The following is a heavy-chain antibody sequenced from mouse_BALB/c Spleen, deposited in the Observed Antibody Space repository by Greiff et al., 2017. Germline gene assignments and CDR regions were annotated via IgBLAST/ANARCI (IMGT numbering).Heavy chain of an antibody. V-gene: IGHV5-17*02. Sequence: EVKLVESGGGLVQPGGSRKLSCAASGFTFSSFGMHWVRQAPEKGLEWVAYISSGSSTIYYADTVKGRFTISRDNPKNTLFLQMTSLRSEDTAMYYCARSKATAWYFDVWGAGTTVTVSS. D-gene: IGHD1-2*01. CDR1: GFTFSSFG. J-gene: IGHJ1*01. CDR2: ISSGSSTI. CDR3: ARSKATAWYFDV.